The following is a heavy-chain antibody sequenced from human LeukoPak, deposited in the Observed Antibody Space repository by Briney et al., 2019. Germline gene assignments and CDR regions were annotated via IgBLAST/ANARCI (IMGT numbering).Heavy chain of an antibody. CDR3: ARKSATGQLDY. V-gene: IGHV4-4*07. D-gene: IGHD1-1*01. Sequence: PSETPSLTCTVSGASISSYYWTWIRQPAGKGLEWIGRIHNSASPNYNPSLKSRVTLSIDTSKNQVSLKLTSVTAADTAVYYCARKSATGQLDYWGQGTLVTVSS. J-gene: IGHJ4*02. CDR2: IHNSASP. CDR1: GASISSYY.